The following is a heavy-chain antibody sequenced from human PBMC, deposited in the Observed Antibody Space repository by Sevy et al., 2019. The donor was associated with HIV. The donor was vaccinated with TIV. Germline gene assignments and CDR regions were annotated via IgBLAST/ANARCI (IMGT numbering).Heavy chain of an antibody. V-gene: IGHV1-69*06. D-gene: IGHD5-12*01. Sequence: ASVKVSCKASGGTFSSYAISWVRQAPGKGLEWMGWIIPIFGTANYAQKFQGRVTITADKSTSTAYMELSSLRSEDTAVYYCARVSGYDSDYYYYYMDVWGKGTTVTVSS. CDR2: IIPIFGTA. CDR3: ARVSGYDSDYYYYYMDV. CDR1: GGTFSSYA. J-gene: IGHJ6*03.